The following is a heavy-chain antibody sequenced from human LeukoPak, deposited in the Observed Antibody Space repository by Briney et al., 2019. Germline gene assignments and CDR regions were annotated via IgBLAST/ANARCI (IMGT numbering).Heavy chain of an antibody. Sequence: ASVKVSCKASGYTFTSYDINWVRQATGHGLEWMGWMNPNSGNTGYAQKFQGRVTMTRNTSISTAYMELSSLRSEDTAVYYCARAYCSSTSCYVSSFDPWGQGTLVTVSS. J-gene: IGHJ5*02. CDR2: MNPNSGNT. CDR1: GYTFTSYD. V-gene: IGHV1-8*01. D-gene: IGHD2-2*01. CDR3: ARAYCSSTSCYVSSFDP.